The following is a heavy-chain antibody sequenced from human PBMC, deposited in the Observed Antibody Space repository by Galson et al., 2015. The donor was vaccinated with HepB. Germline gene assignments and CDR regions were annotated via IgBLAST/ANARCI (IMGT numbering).Heavy chain of an antibody. CDR3: ARCRSTLVRGARAFDY. CDR2: ITPLFGTA. CDR1: GDTFSSYT. J-gene: IGHJ4*02. Sequence: SVKVSCKASGDTFSSYTITWVRQAPGQGLEWMGGITPLFGTAKYAQKFQGRVTITADESTNTAYMELNSLRAEDTAVYYCARCRSTLVRGARAFDYWGQGTRVTASS. V-gene: IGHV1-69*13. D-gene: IGHD3-10*01.